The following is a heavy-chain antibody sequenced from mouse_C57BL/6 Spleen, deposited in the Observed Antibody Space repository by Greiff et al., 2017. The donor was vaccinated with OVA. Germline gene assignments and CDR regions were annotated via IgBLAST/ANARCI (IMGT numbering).Heavy chain of an antibody. CDR3: AREATGYFDY. CDR1: GFTFSDYG. V-gene: IGHV5-17*01. Sequence: EVQLQQSGGGLVKPGGSLKLSCAASGFTFSDYGMHWVRQAPEKGLEWVAYISSGSSTIYYADTVKGRFTISRDNAKNTLFLQMTSLGSEDTAMYYCAREATGYFDYWGQGTTLTVSS. J-gene: IGHJ2*01. CDR2: ISSGSSTI. D-gene: IGHD3-2*02.